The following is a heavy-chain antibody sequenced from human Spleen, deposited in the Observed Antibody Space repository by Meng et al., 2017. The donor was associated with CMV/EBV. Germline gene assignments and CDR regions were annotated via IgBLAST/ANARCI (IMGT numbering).Heavy chain of an antibody. D-gene: IGHD3-10*01. CDR3: ARAPKEGIEYFDL. CDR2: IYRDGRA. Sequence: CSASGFFFGGNYMRWVRQAPGRGLQWVSIIYRDGRAYYADSVEGRFIISRDNANNTVYLQMNSLRAEDTAIYYCARAPKEGIEYFDLWGRGTLVTVSS. J-gene: IGHJ2*01. V-gene: IGHV3-53*01. CDR1: GFFFGGNY.